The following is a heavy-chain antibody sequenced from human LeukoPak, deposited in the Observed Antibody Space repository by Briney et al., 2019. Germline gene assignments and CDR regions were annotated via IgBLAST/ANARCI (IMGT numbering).Heavy chain of an antibody. Sequence: GGSLRLSCAASGFTFSSYWMHWVRHAPGKGLVWVSRINSDGSSTSYADSVKGRFTISRDNAKNTLYLQMNSLRAEDTAVYYCARLWVTTVTEFDYWGQGTLVTVSS. J-gene: IGHJ4*02. CDR3: ARLWVTTVTEFDY. CDR1: GFTFSSYW. CDR2: INSDGSST. D-gene: IGHD4-17*01. V-gene: IGHV3-74*01.